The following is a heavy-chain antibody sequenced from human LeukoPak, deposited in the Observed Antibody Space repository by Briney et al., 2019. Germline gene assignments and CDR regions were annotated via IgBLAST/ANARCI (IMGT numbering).Heavy chain of an antibody. J-gene: IGHJ6*03. CDR3: ARLRYCSSTSCYAIRGPDYYMDV. Sequence: PSETLSLTCAVYGGSFSGYYWSWIRQPPGKGLEWIGEINHSGSTNYNPSLKSRVTISVDTSKNQFSLKLSSVNAADTAVYYCARLRYCSSTSCYAIRGPDYYMDVWGKGTTVTVSS. CDR2: INHSGST. D-gene: IGHD2-2*01. V-gene: IGHV4-34*01. CDR1: GGSFSGYY.